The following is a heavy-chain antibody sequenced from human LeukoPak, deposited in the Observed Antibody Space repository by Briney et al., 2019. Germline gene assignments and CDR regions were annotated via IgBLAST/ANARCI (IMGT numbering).Heavy chain of an antibody. CDR3: AKYRGFGDSYDS. CDR2: IGGSCGST. Sequence: PGGSLRLSCAASGFTFSSYAMSWVRQAPGKGLEWVSSIGGSCGSTYYADSVKGRSTISRDTSKKTLYLQMTSLRAEDTAVYYCAKYRGFGDSYDSWGQGTLVTVSS. D-gene: IGHD3-10*01. J-gene: IGHJ4*02. V-gene: IGHV3-23*01. CDR1: GFTFSSYA.